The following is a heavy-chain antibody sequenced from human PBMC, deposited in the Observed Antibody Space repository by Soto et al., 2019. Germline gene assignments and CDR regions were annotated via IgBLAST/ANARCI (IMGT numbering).Heavy chain of an antibody. CDR2: ISPSGSNI. Sequence: GGSLRLSCAASGFTFSDYYMSWIRQAPGKGLEWVSYISPSGSNIYYADSVKGRLTISRDNAKNSLYLQMNSLGAEDTAVYYCARDRRNMDVWGKGTTVTVSS. CDR3: ARDRRNMDV. J-gene: IGHJ6*03. CDR1: GFTFSDYY. V-gene: IGHV3-11*01.